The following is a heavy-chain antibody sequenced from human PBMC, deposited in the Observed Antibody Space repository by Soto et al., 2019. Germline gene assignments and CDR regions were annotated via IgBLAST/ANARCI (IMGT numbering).Heavy chain of an antibody. CDR3: ARPFGVAAAGLFDY. D-gene: IGHD6-13*01. V-gene: IGHV4-31*03. CDR2: IYYSGST. Sequence: SETLSLTCTVSGGSISSGGYYWSWIRQHPGKGLEWIGYIYYSGSTYYNPSLKSRVTISVDTSKNQFSLKLSSVTAADTAVYYCARPFGVAAAGLFDYWGQGTLVTGSS. J-gene: IGHJ4*01. CDR1: GGSISSGGYY.